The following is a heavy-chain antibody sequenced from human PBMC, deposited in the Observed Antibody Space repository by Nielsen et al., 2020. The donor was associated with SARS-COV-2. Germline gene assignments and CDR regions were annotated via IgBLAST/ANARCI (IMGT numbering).Heavy chain of an antibody. V-gene: IGHV3-23*01. CDR1: GFTFNSYA. Sequence: GGSLRLSCAASGFTFNSYAMNWVRQAPGKGLEWVSNIGAGGVSRDYADSVKGRFTISRDNSKNTLYLQMNSLRAEDTAKYYCAKAGGGVLVTAAKRYFDYWGQGTLVTVSS. CDR3: AKAGGGVLVTAAKRYFDY. D-gene: IGHD2-2*01. J-gene: IGHJ4*01. CDR2: IGAGGVSR.